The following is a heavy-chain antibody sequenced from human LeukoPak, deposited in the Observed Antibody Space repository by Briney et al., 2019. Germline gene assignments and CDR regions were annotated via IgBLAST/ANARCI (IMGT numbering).Heavy chain of an antibody. J-gene: IGHJ4*02. V-gene: IGHV1-46*01. Sequence: ASVKVSCKASGGTFTSYYMHWVRQAPGQGLEWMGIINPSGGSTSYAQKFQGRVTMTRDMSTSTVYMELSSLRSEDTAVYYCARVSSSWYAPFDYWGQGTLVTVSS. CDR3: ARVSSSWYAPFDY. CDR2: INPSGGST. CDR1: GGTFTSYY. D-gene: IGHD6-13*01.